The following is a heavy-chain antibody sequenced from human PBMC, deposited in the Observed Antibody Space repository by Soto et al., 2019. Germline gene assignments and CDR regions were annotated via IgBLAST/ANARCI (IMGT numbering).Heavy chain of an antibody. D-gene: IGHD5-18*01. J-gene: IGHJ4*02. CDR3: ASPIHSYGYLSY. CDR1: GYTFTSTW. CDR2: INPYGGAA. Sequence: GASVKVSCKASGYTFTSTWMHWVRQAPGQGLEWMGIINPYGGAATYAEKFQGRVTMTRDTSTATDYMELSSLRSEDTAVYYCASPIHSYGYLSYWGQGTLVTVSS. V-gene: IGHV1-46*01.